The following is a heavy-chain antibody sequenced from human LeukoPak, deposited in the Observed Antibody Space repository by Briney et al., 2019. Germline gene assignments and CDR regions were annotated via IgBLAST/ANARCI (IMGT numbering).Heavy chain of an antibody. CDR3: ARVQCGSGSYYLDY. V-gene: IGHV3-7*01. CDR1: GFTFSSYW. D-gene: IGHD3-10*01. Sequence: GGSLRLSCAASGFTFSSYWMSWVRQAPGKGLEWVANIKQDGSEKYYVDSVKGRFTISRDNAKNSLYLQMNSLRDEDTAVYYCARVQCGSGSYYLDYWGQGTLVTVSS. CDR2: IKQDGSEK. J-gene: IGHJ4*02.